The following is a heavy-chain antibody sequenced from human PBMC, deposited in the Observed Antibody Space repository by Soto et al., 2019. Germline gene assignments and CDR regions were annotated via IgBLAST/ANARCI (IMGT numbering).Heavy chain of an antibody. Sequence: SVKVSCKASGGTFSSYAISWVRQAPGQGLEWMGGIIPIFGTANYAQKFQGRVTITADESTSTADMELSSLRSEDTAVYYCARVTGVGATSIASYYFDYWGQGTLVTVSS. CDR3: ARVTGVGATSIASYYFDY. J-gene: IGHJ4*02. D-gene: IGHD1-26*01. CDR2: IIPIFGTA. CDR1: GGTFSSYA. V-gene: IGHV1-69*13.